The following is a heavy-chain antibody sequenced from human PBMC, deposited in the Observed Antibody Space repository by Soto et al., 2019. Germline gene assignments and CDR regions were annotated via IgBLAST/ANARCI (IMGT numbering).Heavy chain of an antibody. J-gene: IGHJ4*02. CDR1: GSTFSSYS. CDR3: ARDEGSYGSGSYFDY. Sequence: PGGSLRLSCAASGSTFSSYSMNWVRQAPGKGLEWVSSISSSSSYIYYADSVKGRFTISRDNAKNSLYLQMNSLRAEDTAVYYCARDEGSYGSGSYFDYWGQGTLVTVSS. D-gene: IGHD3-10*01. V-gene: IGHV3-21*01. CDR2: ISSSSSYI.